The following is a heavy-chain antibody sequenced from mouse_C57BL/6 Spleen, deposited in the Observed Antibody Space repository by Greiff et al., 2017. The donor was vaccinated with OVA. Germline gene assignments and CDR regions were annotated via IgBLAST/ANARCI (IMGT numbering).Heavy chain of an antibody. V-gene: IGHV1-26*01. CDR1: GYTFTDYY. CDR2: INPNNGGT. J-gene: IGHJ4*01. Sequence: EVQLQQSGPELVKPGASVKISCKASGYTFTDYYMNWVKQSPGKSLEWIGDINPNNGGTSYNQKFKGKATLTVDKSSSTAYMELRSLTSEDSAVYYCARGGSSTGYAMDYWGQGTSVTVSS. D-gene: IGHD1-1*01. CDR3: ARGGSSTGYAMDY.